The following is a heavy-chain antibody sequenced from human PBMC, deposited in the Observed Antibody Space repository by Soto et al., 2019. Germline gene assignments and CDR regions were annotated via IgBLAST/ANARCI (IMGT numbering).Heavy chain of an antibody. J-gene: IGHJ6*02. CDR1: GCPFSSYG. CDR3: AKDRRIAVAEWDYYYGMDV. CDR2: ISYDGSNK. V-gene: IGHV3-30*18. D-gene: IGHD6-19*01. Sequence: GGSLRLSCASSGCPFSSYGMHWVRQAPGKGLEWVAVISYDGSNKYYADSVKGRFTISRDNSKNTLYLQMNSLRAEDTAVYYCAKDRRIAVAEWDYYYGMDVWGQGTTVTVSS.